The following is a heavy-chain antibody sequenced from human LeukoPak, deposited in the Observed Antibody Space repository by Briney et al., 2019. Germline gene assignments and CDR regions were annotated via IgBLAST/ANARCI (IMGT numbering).Heavy chain of an antibody. CDR1: GYTFTSYG. CDR3: ARVRGYYGSGSYWGSPYYFDY. Sequence: ASVKVSCKASGYTFTSYGISWVRQAPGQGLEWMGWISAYNGNTNYAQKLQGRVTMTTDTSTSTAYMELRSLRSDDTAVYYCARVRGYYGSGSYWGSPYYFDYWGQGTLVTVSS. CDR2: ISAYNGNT. D-gene: IGHD3-10*01. J-gene: IGHJ4*02. V-gene: IGHV1-18*01.